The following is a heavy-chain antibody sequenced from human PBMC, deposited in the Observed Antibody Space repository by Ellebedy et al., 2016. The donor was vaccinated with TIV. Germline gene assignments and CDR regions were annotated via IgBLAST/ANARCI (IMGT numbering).Heavy chain of an antibody. CDR1: GFTFNRHW. Sequence: GESLKISCAASGFTFNRHWIHWVRQAPGKGLVWVSRFNSDGSSTNYADSVKGRLTISRDNAKNTLYLEMNSLRVEDTAVYYCARGNDQYYVDYWGQGTLVTVSS. V-gene: IGHV3-74*01. CDR3: ARGNDQYYVDY. CDR2: FNSDGSST. J-gene: IGHJ4*02. D-gene: IGHD1-1*01.